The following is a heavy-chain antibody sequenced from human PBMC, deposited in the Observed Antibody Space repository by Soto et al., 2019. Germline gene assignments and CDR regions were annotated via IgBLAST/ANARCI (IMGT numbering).Heavy chain of an antibody. CDR1: GGSVSTGMKY. V-gene: IGHV4-61*01. Sequence: SETLSLTCTVSGGSVSTGMKYWGWVRQPPGKALEFIGYMYKTGETVLNSSLKSRVTLSMETSKNQFSLTLSSVTAADTAVYFCMKAHESGDFLGMSVWGPGTTVTVSS. CDR3: MKAHESGDFLGMSV. CDR2: MYKTGET. J-gene: IGHJ6*02. D-gene: IGHD3-10*01.